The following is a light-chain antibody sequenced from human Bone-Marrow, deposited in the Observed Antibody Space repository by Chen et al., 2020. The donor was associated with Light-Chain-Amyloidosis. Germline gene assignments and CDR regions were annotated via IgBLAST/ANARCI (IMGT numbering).Light chain of an antibody. CDR3: QQYGTSPLT. Sequence: EIVLTQSQGTPSLSPGEGANLSCRASQTISSNYLTWYQQKFGQAPRLLIYGSSSRATGIPDRFTGSGSGTYFTLTINRLEPEDFAMYYCQQYGTSPLTFGGGTKVEIK. J-gene: IGKJ4*01. CDR1: QTISSNY. CDR2: GSS. V-gene: IGKV3-20*01.